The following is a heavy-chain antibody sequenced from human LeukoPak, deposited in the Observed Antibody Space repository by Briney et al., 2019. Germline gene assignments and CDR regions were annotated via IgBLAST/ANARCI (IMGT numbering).Heavy chain of an antibody. CDR3: ARDRLGPSGSEDDAFDI. CDR1: GDSIASAGYY. CDR2: IYYSGST. J-gene: IGHJ3*02. D-gene: IGHD7-27*01. Sequence: ASETLSLTCIVSGDSIASAGYYWSWIRQHPGKGLEWIGYIYYSGSTSYKPSLKSRVTMSVDTSNNYFSLRLNSVTAADTAVYYCARDRLGPSGSEDDAFDIWGQGTMVTVSS. V-gene: IGHV4-31*02.